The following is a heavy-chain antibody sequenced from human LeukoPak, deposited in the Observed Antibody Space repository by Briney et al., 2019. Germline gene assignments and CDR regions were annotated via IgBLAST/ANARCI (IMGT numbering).Heavy chain of an antibody. CDR3: AKDVPAAYFDY. V-gene: IGHV3-NL1*01. D-gene: IGHD2-2*01. Sequence: GGSLRLSCAASGFTFSSYSMNWVRQAPGKGLEWVSVIYSGGSTYYADSVKGRFTISRDNSKTTLYLQMNSLRAEDTAVYYCAKDVPAAYFDYWGQGTLVTVSS. J-gene: IGHJ4*02. CDR2: IYSGGST. CDR1: GFTFSSYS.